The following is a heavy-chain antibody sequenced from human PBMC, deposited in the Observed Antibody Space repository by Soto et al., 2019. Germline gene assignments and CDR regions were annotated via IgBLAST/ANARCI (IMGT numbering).Heavy chain of an antibody. CDR1: GFTVSNNY. V-gene: IGHV3-66*01. CDR2: IYSGGST. CDR3: AREFTRRGYYYYMDV. J-gene: IGHJ6*03. D-gene: IGHD2-15*01. Sequence: GGSLRLSCAASGFTVSNNYMSWVRQAPGKGLEWVSVIYSGGSTYYADSVKGRFTISRDSSRNTLYLQMNSLRAEDTAVYYCAREFTRRGYYYYMDVWGKGTTVTVSS.